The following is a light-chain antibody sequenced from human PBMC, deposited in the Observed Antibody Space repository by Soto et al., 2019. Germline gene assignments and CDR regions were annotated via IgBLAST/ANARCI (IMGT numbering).Light chain of an antibody. CDR1: QGINSW. J-gene: IGKJ4*01. Sequence: DVQMTQSPSSLSASVGERVTITCRASQGINSWLAWYQQKPEKAPKSLIYAASSLQTGDPSRFSGSGSGTDFTLTISNLQPEDSATYYCRYNNIYPLTFGGGTKVEIK. V-gene: IGKV1D-16*01. CDR2: AAS. CDR3: RYNNIYPLT.